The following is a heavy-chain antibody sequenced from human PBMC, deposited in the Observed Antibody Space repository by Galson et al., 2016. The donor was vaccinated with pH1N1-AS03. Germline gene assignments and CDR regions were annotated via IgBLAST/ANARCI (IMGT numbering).Heavy chain of an antibody. D-gene: IGHD3-16*01. J-gene: IGHJ3*02. V-gene: IGHV1-18*01. CDR2: ISAYSGDT. Sequence: SVKVSCKASGYTFNLYGTSWVRQAPGQGLEWLGWISAYSGDTHYAQNFQGRVSMTTDTSTSTAYLELRSLGSDDTAVYYCARGLRLGHDAFDIWGQGTMVTVSS. CDR1: GYTFNLYG. CDR3: ARGLRLGHDAFDI.